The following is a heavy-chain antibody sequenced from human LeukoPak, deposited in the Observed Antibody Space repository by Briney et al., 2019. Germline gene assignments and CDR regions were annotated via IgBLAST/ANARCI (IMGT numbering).Heavy chain of an antibody. V-gene: IGHV4-4*09. CDR2: IYTSGST. Sequence: SETLSLTCTVSGGSISSYYWSWIRQPPGKGLEWIGYIYTSGSTNYNPSLKSRVTISVDTSKNQFSLKLSSVTAADSAVYYCASRGGAALGFDYWGQGTLVTVSS. CDR1: GGSISSYY. CDR3: ASRGGAALGFDY. J-gene: IGHJ4*02. D-gene: IGHD6-6*01.